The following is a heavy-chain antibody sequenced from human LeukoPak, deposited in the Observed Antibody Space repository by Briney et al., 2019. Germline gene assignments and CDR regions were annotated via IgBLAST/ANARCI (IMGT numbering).Heavy chain of an antibody. Sequence: GRSLRLSCAASGFTFSSYGMHWVRQAPGKGLEWVAVISYDGSNKYYADSVKGRFTISRDNSRNTLYLQMNSLRAEDTAVYYCAKVAGPGYSSGWYGVWFDYWGQGTLVTVSS. CDR1: GFTFSSYG. D-gene: IGHD6-19*01. J-gene: IGHJ4*02. CDR2: ISYDGSNK. CDR3: AKVAGPGYSSGWYGVWFDY. V-gene: IGHV3-30*18.